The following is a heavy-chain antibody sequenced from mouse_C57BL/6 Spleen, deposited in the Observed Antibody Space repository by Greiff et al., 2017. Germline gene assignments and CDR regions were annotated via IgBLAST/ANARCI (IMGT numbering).Heavy chain of an antibody. J-gene: IGHJ3*01. D-gene: IGHD3-2*02. Sequence: EVQLQQSGPELVKPGASVKISCKASGYSFTGYYMNWVKQSPEKSLEWIGEINPSTGGTTYNQKFKAKATLTVDKSSSTAYMQLKSLTSEDSAVYYCARGASSGYGFAYWGQGTLVTVSA. CDR2: INPSTGGT. CDR3: ARGASSGYGFAY. V-gene: IGHV1-42*01. CDR1: GYSFTGYY.